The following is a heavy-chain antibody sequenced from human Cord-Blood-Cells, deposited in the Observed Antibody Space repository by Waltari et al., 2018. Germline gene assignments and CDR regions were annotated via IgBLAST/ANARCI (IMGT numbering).Heavy chain of an antibody. Sequence: QLQLQESGPGLVKPSETLSLTCTVSGGSISSSSYYWGWIRQPPGKGLEWIGSIYYNGITYYNPSLKSRVTISVDTSKNQFSLKLSSVTAADTAVYYCARQFMITFGGVIGYYYGMDVWGQGTTVTVSS. CDR1: GGSISSSSYY. CDR3: ARQFMITFGGVIGYYYGMDV. V-gene: IGHV4-39*01. J-gene: IGHJ6*02. D-gene: IGHD3-16*01. CDR2: IYYNGIT.